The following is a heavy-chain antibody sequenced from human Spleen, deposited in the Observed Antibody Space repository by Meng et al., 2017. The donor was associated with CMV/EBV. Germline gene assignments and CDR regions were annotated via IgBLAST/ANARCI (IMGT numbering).Heavy chain of an antibody. CDR1: GITVSRSY. Sequence: GESLKISCAGSGITVSRSYMSWVRQAPGKGLEFVSVIYSDGNTYYADSVRGRFTISRDNSKNTLYLQMNSLRAEDTAIYYCTKGTSTGSSNWFDPWGQGTLVTVSS. V-gene: IGHV3-53*01. D-gene: IGHD1-26*01. CDR3: TKGTSTGSSNWFDP. CDR2: IYSDGNT. J-gene: IGHJ5*02.